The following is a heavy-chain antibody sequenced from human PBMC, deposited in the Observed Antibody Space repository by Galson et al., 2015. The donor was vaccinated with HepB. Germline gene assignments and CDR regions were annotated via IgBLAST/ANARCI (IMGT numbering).Heavy chain of an antibody. V-gene: IGHV3-20*04. CDR1: GFNFDDHG. CDR3: ARVDSSSWYQPFDF. J-gene: IGHJ4*02. Sequence: SLRLSCAASGFNFDDHGMIWVRQPPGKGLEWVSGINWNGGATGYAASVKGRFTISRDNAKKSLYVQMNNLRAEDTAFYYCARVDSSSWYQPFDFWGQGTLVTVST. D-gene: IGHD6-13*01. CDR2: INWNGGAT.